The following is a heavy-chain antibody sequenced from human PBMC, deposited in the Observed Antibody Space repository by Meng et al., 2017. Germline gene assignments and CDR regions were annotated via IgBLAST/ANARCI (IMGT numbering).Heavy chain of an antibody. Sequence: QVQCVQTGSELKKPGASVKVSCKASGYTFTSYAMNWVRQAPGKGLEWMGWIKTNTGNPTYAQGFTGRFVFSLDTSVSTAYLQISSLKAEDTAVYYCARACSPPSSSSSFHDYWGQGTLVTVSS. CDR1: GYTFTSYA. J-gene: IGHJ4*02. CDR2: IKTNTGNP. CDR3: ARACSPPSSSSSFHDY. V-gene: IGHV7-4-1*02. D-gene: IGHD6-6*01.